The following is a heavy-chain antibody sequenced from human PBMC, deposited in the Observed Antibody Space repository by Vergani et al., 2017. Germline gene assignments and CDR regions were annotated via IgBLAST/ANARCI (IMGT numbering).Heavy chain of an antibody. CDR3: ARHIAVAGSLDY. CDR1: GGSISSSSYY. Sequence: QLQLQESGPGLVKPSETLSLTCTVSGGSISSSSYYWGSIRQPPGKGLEWIGSIYYSGSTYYNPSLKSRVTISVDTSKNQFTLKLSSVTAADTAVYYCARHIAVAGSLDYWGQGTLVTVSS. J-gene: IGHJ4*02. CDR2: IYYSGST. V-gene: IGHV4-39*01. D-gene: IGHD6-19*01.